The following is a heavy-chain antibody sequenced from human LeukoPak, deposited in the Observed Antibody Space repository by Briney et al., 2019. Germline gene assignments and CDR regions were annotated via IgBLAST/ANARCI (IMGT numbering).Heavy chain of an antibody. V-gene: IGHV3-15*01. CDR1: GFTFSNAW. Sequence: GGSLRLSCAASGFTFSNAWMSWVRQAPGKGLEWVGRIKSKTDGGTTDYAAPVKGRFTISIDDSKNTPYLQMNSLKTEDTAVYYCTTSKRRYDFWSGYPHYFDYWGQGTLVTVSS. CDR2: IKSKTDGGTT. J-gene: IGHJ4*02. CDR3: TTSKRRYDFWSGYPHYFDY. D-gene: IGHD3-3*01.